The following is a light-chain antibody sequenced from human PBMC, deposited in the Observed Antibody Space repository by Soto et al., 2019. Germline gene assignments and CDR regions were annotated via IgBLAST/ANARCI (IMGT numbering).Light chain of an antibody. J-gene: IGLJ3*02. CDR1: SRDLGDYNS. CDR2: DVS. Sequence: QSALTQPRSVSGSPGQSVTISCTGTSRDLGDYNSVSWYQQHPGKAPKLMIYDVSKRPSGVPDRFSGSKSGNTASLTISGLQPEDEADYYCCSYAGSDIWVFGGGTKLTVL. V-gene: IGLV2-11*01. CDR3: CSYAGSDIWV.